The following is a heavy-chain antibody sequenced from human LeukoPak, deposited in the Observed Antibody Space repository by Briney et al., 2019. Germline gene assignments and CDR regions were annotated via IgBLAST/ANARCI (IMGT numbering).Heavy chain of an antibody. J-gene: IGHJ4*02. Sequence: SETLSLTCTVSGGSISSTNYYWSWIRQPPGKGLEWIGYIHYSGSTTYNPSLKSRVTISVDTSKNQFSLKLSSVTAADTAIYYCAREYDHVWGSHLDYWGQGTLVTVSS. V-gene: IGHV4-61*01. CDR3: AREYDHVWGSHLDY. CDR1: GGSISSTNYY. D-gene: IGHD3-16*01. CDR2: IHYSGST.